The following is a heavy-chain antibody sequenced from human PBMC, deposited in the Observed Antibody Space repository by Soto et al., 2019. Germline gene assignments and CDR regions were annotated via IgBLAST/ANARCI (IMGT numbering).Heavy chain of an antibody. Sequence: SGPTPVNPTQTLTLTCTFSGFSLTSSGVGVGWIRQPPGKALEWLGIIYWDEDKRYSPSLKSRLTITKDTSKNQVVLRMTNMDPVDTATYYCTHSPEYPVFDYWGQGTLVTVSS. V-gene: IGHV2-5*02. CDR1: GFSLTSSGVG. CDR3: THSPEYPVFDY. CDR2: IYWDEDK. J-gene: IGHJ4*02.